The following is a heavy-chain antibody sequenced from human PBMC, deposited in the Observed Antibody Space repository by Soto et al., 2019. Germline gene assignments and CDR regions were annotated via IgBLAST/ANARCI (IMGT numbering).Heavy chain of an antibody. D-gene: IGHD4-17*01. Sequence: PSETLSLTCTVSGGSISSGGYYWSWIRQHPGKGLEWIGYIYYSGSTYYNPSLKSRVTISVDTSKNQFSLKLSSVTAADTAVYYCATADGYGDIDYWGQGTLVTVSS. CDR2: IYYSGST. CDR1: GGSISSGGYY. J-gene: IGHJ4*02. CDR3: ATADGYGDIDY. V-gene: IGHV4-31*03.